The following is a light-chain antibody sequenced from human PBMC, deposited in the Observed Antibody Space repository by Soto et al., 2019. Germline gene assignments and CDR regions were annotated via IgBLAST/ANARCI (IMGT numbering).Light chain of an antibody. J-gene: IGLJ3*02. CDR2: EVS. V-gene: IGLV2-14*01. CDR1: SSDIGAYNY. CDR3: SSFATPSTLL. Sequence: QSALTQPASVSGSPGQSIAISCTGTSSDIGAYNYVSWYQQHPGKAPKLMIYEVSNRPSGVSDRFSGSKSGNTASLTISGLQAEDEADYYCSSFATPSTLLFGGGTKVTVL.